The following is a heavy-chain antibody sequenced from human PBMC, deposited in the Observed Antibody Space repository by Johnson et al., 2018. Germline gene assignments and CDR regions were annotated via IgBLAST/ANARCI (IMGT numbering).Heavy chain of an antibody. CDR1: GLTFSAYW. V-gene: IGHV3-7*01. CDR2: IEKAGSEK. J-gene: IGHJ6*01. D-gene: IGHD3-9*01. Sequence: EVQLLESGGDLVQPGESXRLYCAASGLTFSAYWMSWVRQAPGKGLEWVANIEKAGSEKYYVDSVKGRFTISRDNAKNSLYLEMNSLRAEDTAVYYCARGGLPTGWLFGDAWGQGTTVTVSS. CDR3: ARGGLPTGWLFGDA.